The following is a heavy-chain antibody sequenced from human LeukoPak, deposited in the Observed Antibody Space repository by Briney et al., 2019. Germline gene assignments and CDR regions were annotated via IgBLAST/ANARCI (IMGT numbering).Heavy chain of an antibody. CDR3: ARGRGEGRGISMVRGVRAPSYNWFDP. J-gene: IGHJ5*02. Sequence: SETLSLTCTVSGGSISSSSYYWGWIRQPPGKGLEWIGSIYYSGSTYYNPSLKSRVTISVDTSKNQFSLRLSSVTAADTAVYYCARGRGEGRGISMVRGVRAPSYNWFDPWGHGTLVTVSS. D-gene: IGHD3-10*01. CDR2: IYYSGST. V-gene: IGHV4-39*07. CDR1: GGSISSSSYY.